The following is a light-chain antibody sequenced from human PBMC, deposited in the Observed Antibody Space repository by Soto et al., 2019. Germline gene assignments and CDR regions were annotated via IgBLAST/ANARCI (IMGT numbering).Light chain of an antibody. V-gene: IGKV1-5*01. Sequence: DIQMTQSPSTLSASVGDRVAITCRTSQDISKWLAWYQQKPGKPPKLLIYDASGLDSGVPSRFSGSGYGTEFTLTISGLQPEDFATFYCQQYDSFPWTFGPGTKVDIK. CDR2: DAS. J-gene: IGKJ1*01. CDR1: QDISKW. CDR3: QQYDSFPWT.